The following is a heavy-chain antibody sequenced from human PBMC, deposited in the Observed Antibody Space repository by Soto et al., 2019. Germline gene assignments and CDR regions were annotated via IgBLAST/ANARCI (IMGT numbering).Heavy chain of an antibody. J-gene: IGHJ4*02. D-gene: IGHD3-22*01. CDR1: GGAISSRSYY. Sequence: PSETLSLTCIVSGGAISSRSYYWGWIRQPPGKGLEWIGSIYYSGSTYDNPSLKSRVTISVDTSKNQFSLKLNSVTAADTAVYYCTRLLYDRSSYYYLDFWGQGTLVTVSS. V-gene: IGHV4-39*01. CDR2: IYYSGST. CDR3: TRLLYDRSSYYYLDF.